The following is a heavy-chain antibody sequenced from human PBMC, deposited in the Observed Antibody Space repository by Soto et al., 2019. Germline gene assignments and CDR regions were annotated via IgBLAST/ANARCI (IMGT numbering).Heavy chain of an antibody. CDR1: GGTFSSYT. CDR2: IVPTVDTS. D-gene: IGHD5-12*01. J-gene: IGHJ4*02. V-gene: IGHV1-69*06. CDR3: VRVVAIPGYPDN. Sequence: GASVKVCCKASGGTFSSYTISWVRQAPGQGLEWMGGIVPTVDTSTYAQKFQGRVTITADKFTNTVYMELSSLRSDDTAVYYCVRVVAIPGYPDNWGQGTLVTVSS.